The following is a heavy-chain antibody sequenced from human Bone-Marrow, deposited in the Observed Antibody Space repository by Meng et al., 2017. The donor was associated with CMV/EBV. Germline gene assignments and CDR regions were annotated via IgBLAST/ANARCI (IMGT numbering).Heavy chain of an antibody. CDR1: GDSISSYY. V-gene: IGHV4-59*01. Sequence: SETLSLPCSVPGDSISSYYWSWIRQTPGRGLEWIGYIHYSGTTSYNPSLKSRVTISVDTSKNQFNLTLTSVTAADTAVYYCARDSGSFYDWHVYDIWGQATMVAVSS. CDR2: IHYSGTT. J-gene: IGHJ3*02. CDR3: ARDSGSFYDWHVYDI. D-gene: IGHD1-26*01.